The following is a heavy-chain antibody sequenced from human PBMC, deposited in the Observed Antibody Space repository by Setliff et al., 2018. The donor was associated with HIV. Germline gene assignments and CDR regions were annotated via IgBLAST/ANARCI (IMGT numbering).Heavy chain of an antibody. V-gene: IGHV1-69-2*01. J-gene: IGHJ4*02. CDR1: GYIFPDYY. CDR3: ASATATWLVDN. D-gene: IGHD2-15*01. CDR2: IDPDRGDT. Sequence: EASVKVSCKVSGYIFPDYYIKWVRQAPGKGLEWMGLIDPDRGDTVYAEKFQGRVTIPADRSIDTAYITLSSLTSDATAVYSCASATATWLVDNWGQGTQVTVSS.